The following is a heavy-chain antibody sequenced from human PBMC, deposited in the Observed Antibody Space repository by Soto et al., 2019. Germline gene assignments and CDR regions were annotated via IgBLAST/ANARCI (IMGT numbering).Heavy chain of an antibody. J-gene: IGHJ4*02. V-gene: IGHV3-49*03. D-gene: IGHD6-13*01. CDR3: VKDKWYNNTWYLDY. CDR1: GFTFGDYA. CDR2: IRSKAYGGTT. Sequence: PVGSLRLSCTASGFTFGDYAMSWFRQAPGKGLEWVGFIRSKAYGGTTEYAASVKGRFTISRDNAKNSLSLQMNSLRPEDTALYYCVKDKWYNNTWYLDYWGQGTLVTVSS.